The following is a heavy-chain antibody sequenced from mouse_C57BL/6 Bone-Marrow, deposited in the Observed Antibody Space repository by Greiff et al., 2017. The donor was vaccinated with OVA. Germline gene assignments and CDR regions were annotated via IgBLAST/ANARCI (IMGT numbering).Heavy chain of an antibody. CDR2: IDPSDSAT. CDR1: GYTFTSYW. Sequence: QVQLQQPGAELVRPGSSVKLSCKASGYTFTSYWMHWVKQRPIQGLEWIGNIDPSDSATHYNQKFKDKATLTVDKSSSTAYMQLSSLTTEDSAVDYGARGVELRLRWWYYFDDWGKGTTLTVSS. J-gene: IGHJ2*01. CDR3: ARGVELRLRWWYYFDD. D-gene: IGHD3-2*02. V-gene: IGHV1-52*01.